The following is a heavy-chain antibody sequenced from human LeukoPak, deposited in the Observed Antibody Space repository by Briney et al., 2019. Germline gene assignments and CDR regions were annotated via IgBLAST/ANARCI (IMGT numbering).Heavy chain of an antibody. CDR3: ARGRFGEWDNWFDP. CDR2: INPNSGAT. CDR1: GYTFTGYY. Sequence: ASVKVSCKASGYTFTGYYIHWVRQPPGQGLEWMAWINPNSGATNYAQKFQGRVTMTRDTSISTAYMELSRLTSDDTAVYFCARGRFGEWDNWFDPWGQGTLVTVSS. D-gene: IGHD3-10*01. J-gene: IGHJ5*02. V-gene: IGHV1-2*02.